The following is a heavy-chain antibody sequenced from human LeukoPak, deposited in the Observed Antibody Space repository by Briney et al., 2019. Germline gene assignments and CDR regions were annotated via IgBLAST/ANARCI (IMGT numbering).Heavy chain of an antibody. CDR3: ARHRTTVTPAYFDY. V-gene: IGHV1-2*06. J-gene: IGHJ4*02. D-gene: IGHD4-11*01. CDR2: INPNSGGT. Sequence: ASVKVSCKASGYTFTGYYMHWVRQAPGQGLEWMGRINPNSGGTNYAQKFQGRVTMTRDTSISTAYMELSRLRSDDTAVYYCARHRTTVTPAYFDYWGQGTLVTVSS. CDR1: GYTFTGYY.